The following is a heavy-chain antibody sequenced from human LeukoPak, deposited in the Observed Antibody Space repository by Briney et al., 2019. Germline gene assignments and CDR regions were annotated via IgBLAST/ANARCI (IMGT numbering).Heavy chain of an antibody. CDR2: IYTSGST. CDR3: ARGLYCSSTSCPTDYYYYMDV. J-gene: IGHJ6*03. V-gene: IGHV4-61*02. D-gene: IGHD2-2*01. Sequence: SQTLSLTCTVSGGSISSGSYYWSWIRQPAGKGLEWIGRIYTSGSTNYNPSLKSRVTMSVDTSKNQFSLKLSSVTAADTAVYYCARGLYCSSTSCPTDYYYYMDVWGKGTTVTVSS. CDR1: GGSISSGSYY.